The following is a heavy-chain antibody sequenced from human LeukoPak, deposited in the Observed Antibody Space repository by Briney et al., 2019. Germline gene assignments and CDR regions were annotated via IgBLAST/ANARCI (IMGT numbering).Heavy chain of an antibody. CDR3: AVTRTRGDH. CDR2: INQDGNDR. D-gene: IGHD3-10*01. Sequence: GGSLGLSCAASGFTFSNYWMTWIRQAPGKGLEWVANINQDGNDRYYVDSVKGRFTISRDNTKSSVFLQMNSLRAEDTAVYYCAVTRTRGDHWGQGTLVTVSS. CDR1: GFTFSNYW. J-gene: IGHJ4*02. V-gene: IGHV3-7*03.